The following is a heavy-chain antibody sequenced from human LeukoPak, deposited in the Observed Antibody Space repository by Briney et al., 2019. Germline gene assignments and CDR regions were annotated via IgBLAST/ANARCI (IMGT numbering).Heavy chain of an antibody. CDR1: GFTFSSYG. CDR3: ARIRNRKDLDY. J-gene: IGHJ4*02. D-gene: IGHD1-14*01. V-gene: IGHV3-30*03. Sequence: GGSLRLSCAASGFTFSSYGMHWVRQAPGKGLEWVAVISYDGSNKYYADSVKGRFTISRDNSKNTLYLQMNSLRAEDTAVYYCARIRNRKDLDYWGQGTLVTVSS. CDR2: ISYDGSNK.